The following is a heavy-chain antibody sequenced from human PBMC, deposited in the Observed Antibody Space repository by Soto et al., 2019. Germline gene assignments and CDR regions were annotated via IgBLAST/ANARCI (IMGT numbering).Heavy chain of an antibody. CDR1: GFTFSSYA. CDR2: ISGSGGST. V-gene: IGHV3-23*01. D-gene: IGHD3-9*01. CDR3: AKDPRLSGTIFPYFDY. J-gene: IGHJ4*02. Sequence: GGSLRLSCAASGFTFSSYAMSWVRQAPGKGLEWVSAISGSGGSTYYADSVKGRFTISRDNSKNTLYLQMNSLRAEDTAVYYCAKDPRLSGTIFPYFDYWGQGTLVTVSS.